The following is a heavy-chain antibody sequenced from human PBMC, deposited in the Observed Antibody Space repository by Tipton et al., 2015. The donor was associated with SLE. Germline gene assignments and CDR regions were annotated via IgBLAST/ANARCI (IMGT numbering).Heavy chain of an antibody. D-gene: IGHD6-19*01. V-gene: IGHV4-34*01. CDR2: VYHSGST. CDR3: ARVGQWLDPPLFDY. J-gene: IGHJ4*02. Sequence: TLSLTCAVYGDSFSGYYWSWIRQPPGKGLEWIGEVYHSGSTNYNPSLKSRVTISVDTSKNQFSLKLSSVTAADTAVYYCARVGQWLDPPLFDYWGQGTLVTVSS. CDR1: GDSFSGYY.